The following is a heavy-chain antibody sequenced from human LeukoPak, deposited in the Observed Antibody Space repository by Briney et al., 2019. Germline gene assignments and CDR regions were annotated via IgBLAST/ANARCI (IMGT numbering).Heavy chain of an antibody. CDR2: FDGNGPNT. Sequence: GGSLRLSCAASGFTFSSFAMTWVRQAPGKGLEWVSGFDGNGPNTYYADSVKGRWTISRDNSRNTLYLEMNSLRPEDTAIYYCARPRTTGLGWAQFDYWGQGSLVTVSS. D-gene: IGHD2-8*02. CDR3: ARPRTTGLGWAQFDY. J-gene: IGHJ4*02. CDR1: GFTFSSFA. V-gene: IGHV3-23*01.